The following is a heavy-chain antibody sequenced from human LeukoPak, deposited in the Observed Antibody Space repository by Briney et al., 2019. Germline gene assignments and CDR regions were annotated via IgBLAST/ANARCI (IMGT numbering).Heavy chain of an antibody. J-gene: IGHJ6*04. Sequence: GGSLRLSCAASGFTFSSQWMSWVRQAPGKGLEWVSAISGSGGSTYYADSVKGRFTISRDNSKNTLYLQMNSLRAEDTAVYFYAKAGIRYSRSYYYYGMDVWGKGTTVTVSS. CDR2: ISGSGGST. D-gene: IGHD3-9*01. CDR1: GFTFSSQW. V-gene: IGHV3-23*01. CDR3: AKAGIRYSRSYYYYGMDV.